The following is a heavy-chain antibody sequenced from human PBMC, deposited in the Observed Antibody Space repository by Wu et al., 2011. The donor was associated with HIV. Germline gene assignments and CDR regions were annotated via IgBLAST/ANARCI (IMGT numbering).Heavy chain of an antibody. CDR3: ARGPYSNNWNYFDH. J-gene: IGHJ4*02. Sequence: EVKKPGSSVKVSCKASGGTFSSYAISWVRQAPGQGLEWMGGIIPIFGTANYAQKFQGRVTITTDESTSTAYMELSSLRCEDTAVYYCARGPYSNNWNYFDHWGQGTLVTVSS. V-gene: IGHV1-69*05. CDR2: IIPIFGTA. D-gene: IGHD1-1*01. CDR1: GGTFSSYA.